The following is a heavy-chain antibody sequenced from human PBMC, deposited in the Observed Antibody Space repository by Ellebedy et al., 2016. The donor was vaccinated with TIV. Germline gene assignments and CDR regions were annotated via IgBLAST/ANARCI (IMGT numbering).Heavy chain of an antibody. CDR2: ISGYNINT. D-gene: IGHD6-19*01. V-gene: IGHV1-18*04. J-gene: IGHJ5*02. CDR1: GYTFTGYY. CDR3: ARTESSGYQYNWFDP. Sequence: AASVKVSCKASGYTFTGYYMHWVRQAPGQGLEWMGWISGYNINTNYAQKFQGRVTMTTDISTSTAYMELRSLRFDDTAVYYCARTESSGYQYNWFDPWGQGTLVTVSS.